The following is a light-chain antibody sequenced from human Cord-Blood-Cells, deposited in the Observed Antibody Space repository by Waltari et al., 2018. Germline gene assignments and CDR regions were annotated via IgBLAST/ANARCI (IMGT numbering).Light chain of an antibody. CDR3: QQYNNWPPLT. J-gene: IGKJ4*01. Sequence: EILMTQTLATLSVSPRVSAKLSCRASQSVSSNLAWYQQKHGQAPRLLIYGASTRATGIPARFSGSGSGTGFPLTISILQSEDFAVYYGQQYNNWPPLTFGGGTKVEIK. CDR2: GAS. CDR1: QSVSSN. V-gene: IGKV3-15*01.